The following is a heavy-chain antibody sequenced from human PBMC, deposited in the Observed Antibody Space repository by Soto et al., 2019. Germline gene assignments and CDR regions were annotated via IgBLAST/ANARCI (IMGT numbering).Heavy chain of an antibody. CDR1: GYTFTSYG. Sequence: ASVKVSCKASGYTFTSYGISWVRQAPGQGLEWMGWISAYNGNTNYAQKLQGRVTMTTDTSTSTAYMELRSLRSDDTAVYYCARDRDYDFWSGYYRTPPHYYYYYGMDVWGQGTTVTVSS. D-gene: IGHD3-3*01. J-gene: IGHJ6*02. V-gene: IGHV1-18*01. CDR3: ARDRDYDFWSGYYRTPPHYYYYYGMDV. CDR2: ISAYNGNT.